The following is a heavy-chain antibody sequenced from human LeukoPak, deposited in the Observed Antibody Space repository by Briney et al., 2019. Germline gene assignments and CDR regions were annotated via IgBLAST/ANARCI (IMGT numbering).Heavy chain of an antibody. Sequence: SQTLSLTCTVSGVSISSGNYYWSWIRQPAGKGLEWIARISTSGTTHYNPSLKSRVTISVDTSKNQFSLKLTSVTAADTAVYYCAKPLLTDYYDSSGYGYWGQGTLVTVSS. D-gene: IGHD3-22*01. J-gene: IGHJ4*02. CDR3: AKPLLTDYYDSSGYGY. V-gene: IGHV4-61*02. CDR2: ISTSGTT. CDR1: GVSISSGNYY.